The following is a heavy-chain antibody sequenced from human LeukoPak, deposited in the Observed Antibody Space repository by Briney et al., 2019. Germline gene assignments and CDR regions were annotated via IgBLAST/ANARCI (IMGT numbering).Heavy chain of an antibody. CDR3: AELGITMIGGV. D-gene: IGHD3-10*02. Sequence: PSETLSLTCTVSGGSISSYYWSWIRQPAGKGLEWIGRVYTSGSTNYNPSLKGRVAMSVDTSRNQFSLKLSSVTAADTAVYYCAELGITMIGGVWGKGTTATISS. V-gene: IGHV4-4*07. CDR2: VYTSGST. J-gene: IGHJ6*04. CDR1: GGSISSYY.